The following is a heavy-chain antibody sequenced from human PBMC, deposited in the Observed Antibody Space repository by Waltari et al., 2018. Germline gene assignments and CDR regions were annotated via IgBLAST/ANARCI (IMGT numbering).Heavy chain of an antibody. V-gene: IGHV4-34*01. CDR2: INHSAST. Sequence: QVQLQQWGAGLLKPSETLSLTCAVYGGSFSGYYWSWIRQPPGKGLEWLGEINHSASTNYSPSLKSRVTISVDTSKNQFSLKLSSVTAADTAVYYCATTYGSRGCPLYWGQGTLVTVSS. J-gene: IGHJ4*02. CDR1: GGSFSGYY. CDR3: ATTYGSRGCPLY. D-gene: IGHD6-19*01.